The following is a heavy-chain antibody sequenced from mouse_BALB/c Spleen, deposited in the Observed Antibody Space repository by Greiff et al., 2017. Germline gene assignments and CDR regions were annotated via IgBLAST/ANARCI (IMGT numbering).Heavy chain of an antibody. CDR3: ARHEGGSSYWYFDV. CDR2: ISNGGGST. Sequence: EVKLMESGGGLVQPGGSLKLSCAASGFTFSSYTMSWVRQTPEKRLEWVAYISNGGGSTYYPDTVKGRFTISRDNAKNTLYLQMSSLKSEDTAMYYCARHEGGSSYWYFDVWGAGTTVTVSS. CDR1: GFTFSSYT. V-gene: IGHV5-12-2*01. J-gene: IGHJ1*01. D-gene: IGHD1-1*01.